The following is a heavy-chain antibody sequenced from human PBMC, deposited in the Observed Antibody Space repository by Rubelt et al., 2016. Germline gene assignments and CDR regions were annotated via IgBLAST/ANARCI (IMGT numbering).Heavy chain of an antibody. CDR2: FTAYNGDP. CDR3: ARGWGDY. V-gene: IGHV1-18*01. D-gene: IGHD7-27*01. CDR1: GYTFTSYD. Sequence: QVQLVQSGAEVKKPGASVKVSCKASGYTFTSYDLSWVRQAPGQGLEWVGWFTAYNGDPHSAQTLRGRVTITTDTSTNTAYMELGSLRSDDTAVYYCARGWGDYWGQGTLVTVSS. J-gene: IGHJ4*02.